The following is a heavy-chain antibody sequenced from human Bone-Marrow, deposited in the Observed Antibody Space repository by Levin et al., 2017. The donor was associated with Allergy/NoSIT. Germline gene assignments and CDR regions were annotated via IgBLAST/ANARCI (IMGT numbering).Heavy chain of an antibody. J-gene: IGHJ5*02. CDR3: ARGDHWHQVLSDWLDP. D-gene: IGHD2-2*01. Sequence: ASVKVSCKASGYTFTDNYIYWVRQAPGQGLEWMGWMIPNSGGTAYAERFQGRVTMTRDTSISTAYMELSSLTSDDTAVYYCARGDHWHQVLSDWLDPWGQGTLVTVSS. V-gene: IGHV1-2*02. CDR2: MIPNSGGT. CDR1: GYTFTDNY.